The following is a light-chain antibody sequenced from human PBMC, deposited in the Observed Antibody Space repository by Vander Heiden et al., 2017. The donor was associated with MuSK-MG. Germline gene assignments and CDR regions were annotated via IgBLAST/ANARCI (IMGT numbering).Light chain of an antibody. Sequence: IVFTHSPATLSFSPGDRATPSRSASHSVASYLGWYQQRPGQPPRLLMYDASNSAAGIPARFSGSGSGTDFTLTISGLVPQDFAIYYCQQRYRWPLTFGQGTKLDIK. CDR3: QQRYRWPLT. J-gene: IGKJ1*01. CDR1: HSVASY. V-gene: IGKV3-11*01. CDR2: DAS.